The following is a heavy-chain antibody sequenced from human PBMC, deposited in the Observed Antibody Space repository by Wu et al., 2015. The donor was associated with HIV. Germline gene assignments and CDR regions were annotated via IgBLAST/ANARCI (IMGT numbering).Heavy chain of an antibody. V-gene: IGHV1-8*01. J-gene: IGHJ4*02. CDR1: GGTFTNNV. Sequence: QVRLEQSGAEVKQPGSSVKVSCRASGGTFTNNVVSWVRQAPGQGLEWMGWMNPNSYDAGYAQKFQGRVTMTKNTSINTAYMELSGLRSEDTAVYYCARVASIVGTIYYFDYWGQGTLVSVSS. D-gene: IGHD5-12*01. CDR2: MNPNSYDA. CDR3: ARVASIVGTIYYFDY.